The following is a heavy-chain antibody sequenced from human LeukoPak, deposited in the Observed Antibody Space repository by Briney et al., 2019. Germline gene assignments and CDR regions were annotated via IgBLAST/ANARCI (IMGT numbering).Heavy chain of an antibody. V-gene: IGHV4-59*01. CDR2: IHYSGST. D-gene: IGHD1-26*01. CDR1: GGSISSYY. Sequence: SETLSLTCTVSGGSISSYYWSWIRQPPGKGLEWIGYIHYSGSTNYNNSVKSRVTISEDTSKNQFSLKLSSVTAADTAVYYCARRVGDKDYFDYWGQGTLVTVSS. CDR3: ARRVGDKDYFDY. J-gene: IGHJ4*02.